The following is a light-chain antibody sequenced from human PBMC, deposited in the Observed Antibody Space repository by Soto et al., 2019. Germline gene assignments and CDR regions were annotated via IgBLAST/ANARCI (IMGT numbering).Light chain of an antibody. Sequence: EIVLTQSPGTLSLSPGERATLSCRASQSVSSNYLAWYQQKPGQAPRLLIYGASSRATGIPDRFGGSGSETDFTLTISRLEPEDSAVYYCHQYVRSPQTFGQGTKVEIK. CDR1: QSVSSNY. V-gene: IGKV3-20*01. J-gene: IGKJ1*01. CDR2: GAS. CDR3: HQYVRSPQT.